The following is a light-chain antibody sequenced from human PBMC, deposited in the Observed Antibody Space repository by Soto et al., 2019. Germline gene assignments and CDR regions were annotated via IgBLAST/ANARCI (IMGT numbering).Light chain of an antibody. CDR1: RSINSNF. Sequence: EIVMTQSPGTLSLSPGEGATLSCRASRSINSNFLAWYQQKPGQAPRLLIYGASSRATGIPDRFSGSGSGTDFTLTISRLEPEDFAVYYCQQYGSSPITFGQGTRLEIK. CDR2: GAS. CDR3: QQYGSSPIT. J-gene: IGKJ5*01. V-gene: IGKV3-20*01.